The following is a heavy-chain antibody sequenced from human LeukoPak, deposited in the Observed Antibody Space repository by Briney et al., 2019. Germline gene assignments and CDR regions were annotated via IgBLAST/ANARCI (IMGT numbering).Heavy chain of an antibody. CDR1: GYTFTGYY. CDR2: INPNSGGT. D-gene: IGHD6-13*01. J-gene: IGHJ4*02. Sequence: ASVKVSCKASGYTFTGYYMHWVRQAPGQGLQWMGWINPNSGGTNYAQKFQDRVTMTRDTSISTAYMELSRLRSDDTAVYYCARVKAAADPYHFDYWGQGTLVTVSS. V-gene: IGHV1-2*02. CDR3: ARVKAAADPYHFDY.